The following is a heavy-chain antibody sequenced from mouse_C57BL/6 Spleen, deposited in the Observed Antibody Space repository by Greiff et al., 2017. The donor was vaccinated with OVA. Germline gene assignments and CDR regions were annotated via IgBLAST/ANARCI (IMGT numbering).Heavy chain of an antibody. J-gene: IGHJ4*01. CDR2: ISSGSSTI. Sequence: EVHLVESGGGLVKPGGSLKLSCAASGFTFSDYGMHWVRQAPEKGLEWVAYISSGSSTIYYADTVKGRFTISRDNAKNTLFLQMTSLRSEDTAMYYCARSDGYYAMDYWGQGTSVTVSS. CDR1: GFTFSDYG. CDR3: ARSDGYYAMDY. V-gene: IGHV5-17*01. D-gene: IGHD2-3*01.